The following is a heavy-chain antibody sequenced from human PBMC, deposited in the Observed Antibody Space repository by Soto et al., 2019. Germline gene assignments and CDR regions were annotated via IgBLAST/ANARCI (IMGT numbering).Heavy chain of an antibody. Sequence: QVQLVESGGGVVQPGRSLRLSCAASGFTFSGYGMHWVRQAPGKGLDWVAAISNDASTKHYADSVKGRFTISRDNSKNTLDLQMNSLIAEDTAVYYCAKDRVSEHSSGWPQGHWGQGTLVTVSS. J-gene: IGHJ4*02. CDR1: GFTFSGYG. V-gene: IGHV3-30*18. CDR3: AKDRVSEHSSGWPQGH. CDR2: ISNDASTK. D-gene: IGHD6-19*01.